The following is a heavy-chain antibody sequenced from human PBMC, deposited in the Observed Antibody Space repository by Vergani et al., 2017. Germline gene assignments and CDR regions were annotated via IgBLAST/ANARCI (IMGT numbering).Heavy chain of an antibody. V-gene: IGHV3-7*03. CDR1: GFTFGTYS. D-gene: IGHD3-3*01. J-gene: IGHJ1*01. Sequence: EVQLVESGGGLVQPGGSLRLSCAASGFTFGTYSMTWVRQAPGKGLEWVANINQDGSELYYVDSVKGRFTITRDNSKDTLYLQVNSLRVEDTAVYYCATDLRGVDGETLDFQHWGRGTRVTVSS. CDR2: INQDGSEL. CDR3: ATDLRGVDGETLDFQH.